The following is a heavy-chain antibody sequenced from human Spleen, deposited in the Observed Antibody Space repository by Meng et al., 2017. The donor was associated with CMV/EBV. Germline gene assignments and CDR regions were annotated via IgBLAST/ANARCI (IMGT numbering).Heavy chain of an antibody. Sequence: GESLKISCAASGFTFSSYSMNWVRQAPGKGLEWVSYISSSSSTIYYADSVKGRFTISRDNAKNSLYLQMNSLRAEDTAVYYCARDGARLYYDFSPGAFDIWGQGTMVTVSS. D-gene: IGHD3-3*01. CDR2: ISSSSSTI. V-gene: IGHV3-48*04. CDR3: ARDGARLYYDFSPGAFDI. J-gene: IGHJ3*02. CDR1: GFTFSSYS.